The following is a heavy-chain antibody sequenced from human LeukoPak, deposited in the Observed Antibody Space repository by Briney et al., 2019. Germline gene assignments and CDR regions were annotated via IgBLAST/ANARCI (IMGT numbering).Heavy chain of an antibody. Sequence: GGSLRLSCAASGFTFSSYAMSWVRQAPGKGLEWVSAISGSGGSTYYADSVKGRFTISRDNSKNTLYLQMNSLRAEDTAVYYCAKDRELRVVVVPAAIVWGQGTLVTVSS. CDR2: ISGSGGST. J-gene: IGHJ4*02. CDR1: GFTFSSYA. CDR3: AKDRELRVVVVPAAIV. D-gene: IGHD2-2*02. V-gene: IGHV3-23*01.